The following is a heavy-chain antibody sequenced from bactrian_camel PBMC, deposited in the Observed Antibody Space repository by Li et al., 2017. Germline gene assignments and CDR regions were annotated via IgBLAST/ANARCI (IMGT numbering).Heavy chain of an antibody. CDR3: AALTGLGLPGGEGCTPEF. CDR1: GFTFSSYD. D-gene: IGHD5*01. Sequence: VQLVESGGGLVQPGGSLRLSCATHGFTFSSYDMSWVRQAPGKGLEWVSAINSGGGNTYYADSVKGRFTISENNSKSRLTLQMNILKTEDTGVYYCAALTGLGLPGGEGCTPEFWGQGTQVTVS. J-gene: IGHJ4*01. CDR2: INSGGGNT. V-gene: IGHV3S40*01.